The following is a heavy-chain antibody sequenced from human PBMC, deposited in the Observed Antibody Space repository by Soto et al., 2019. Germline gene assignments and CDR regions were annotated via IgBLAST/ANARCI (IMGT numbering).Heavy chain of an antibody. Sequence: GGSLRLSCAASGFTFSSYAMHWVRQAPGKGLEWVAVISYDGSNKYYADSVKGRFTISRDNSKNTLYLQMNSLRAEDTAVYYCAKVWFGESLFDYWGQGTLVTVSS. V-gene: IGHV3-30-3*01. CDR1: GFTFSSYA. J-gene: IGHJ4*02. CDR3: AKVWFGESLFDY. CDR2: ISYDGSNK. D-gene: IGHD3-10*01.